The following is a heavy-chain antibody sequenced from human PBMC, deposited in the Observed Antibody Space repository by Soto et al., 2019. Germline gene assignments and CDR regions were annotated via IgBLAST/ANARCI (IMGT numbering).Heavy chain of an antibody. Sequence: QVQLVQSGAEGKKPGSSVKVSCRPLEGTFTNNAISWVRKAPGQGLEWMGGIVPIFGTATYAQKFQGRVTITADESTSTAYMELSSLRSDDTAVYYCASPTGKLDYWGQGTLVTVSS. CDR3: ASPTGKLDY. J-gene: IGHJ4*02. CDR1: EGTFTNNA. V-gene: IGHV1-69*01. CDR2: IVPIFGTA. D-gene: IGHD2-8*02.